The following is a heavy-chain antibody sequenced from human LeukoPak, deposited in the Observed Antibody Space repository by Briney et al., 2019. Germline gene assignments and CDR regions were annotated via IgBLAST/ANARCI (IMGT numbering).Heavy chain of an antibody. CDR3: AREDPQTTVPEGMDV. D-gene: IGHD4-17*01. V-gene: IGHV4-59*01. CDR2: IYYSGTT. J-gene: IGHJ6*02. Sequence: SETLSLTCTVSGGSISYYYWSWTRQSPGKGLEWIGYIYYSGTTNYNPSLKSRVTISVDTSKNQFSLQLRSVTAADTAVYYCAREDPQTTVPEGMDVWGQGTTVTVSS. CDR1: GGSISYYY.